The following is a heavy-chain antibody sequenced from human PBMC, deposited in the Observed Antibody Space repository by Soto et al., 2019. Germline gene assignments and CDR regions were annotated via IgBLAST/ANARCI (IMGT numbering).Heavy chain of an antibody. CDR1: GGTFNNYA. V-gene: IGHV1-69*01. CDR2: IIPIIGTA. CDR3: ARGGVDVVATSAFDS. J-gene: IGHJ4*02. Sequence: QVQLVQSGAEVKKPGSSVKVSCKASGGTFNNYAISWVRQAPGQGLEWMGGIIPIIGTADYAHKFQGRLAISADESPGTTFLELSSLRSEDTALYYCARGGVDVVATSAFDSWGQGTLVTVSS. D-gene: IGHD5-12*01.